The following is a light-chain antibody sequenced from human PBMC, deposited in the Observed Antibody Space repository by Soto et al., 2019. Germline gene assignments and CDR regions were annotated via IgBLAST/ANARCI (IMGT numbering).Light chain of an antibody. Sequence: IQMTQSPSSLSASVGDGVAITCRASQSISSYLNWYQQKPGKAPKLLIYDASNLETGVPSRFSGSGSGTDFTFTISSLQPEDIATYYCQQYDNLPLTFGGGTKVDI. CDR1: QSISSY. V-gene: IGKV1-33*01. CDR2: DAS. J-gene: IGKJ4*01. CDR3: QQYDNLPLT.